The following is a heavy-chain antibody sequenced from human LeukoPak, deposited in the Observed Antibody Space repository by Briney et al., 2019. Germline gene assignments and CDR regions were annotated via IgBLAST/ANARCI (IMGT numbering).Heavy chain of an antibody. CDR3: AREIGASGY. J-gene: IGHJ4*02. CDR2: ISSSGTII. V-gene: IGHV3-48*03. D-gene: IGHD3-3*01. CDR1: GFTFSSYN. Sequence: PGGSLRLSCVASGFTFSSYNMNWVRQAPGKELEWISYISSSGTIIYYTESVKGRFTISRDNAMNSLYLQMNSLRAEDTAVYYCAREIGASGYWGQGTLVTVSS.